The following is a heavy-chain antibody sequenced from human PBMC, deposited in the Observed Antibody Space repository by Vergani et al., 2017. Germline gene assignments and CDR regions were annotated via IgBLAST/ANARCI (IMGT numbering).Heavy chain of an antibody. CDR3: AKGGYSIVVVPAKDGMDV. Sequence: EVQLLESGGGLVQPGGSLRLSCAASGFTFSSYAMSWVRQAPGKGLEWVSAISGSGGSTYYADSVKGRFTISGDKSKNTLYLQMNSLRAEDTAVYYCAKGGYSIVVVPAKDGMDVWGQGTTVTVSS. CDR2: ISGSGGST. D-gene: IGHD2-2*01. CDR1: GFTFSSYA. J-gene: IGHJ6*02. V-gene: IGHV3-23*01.